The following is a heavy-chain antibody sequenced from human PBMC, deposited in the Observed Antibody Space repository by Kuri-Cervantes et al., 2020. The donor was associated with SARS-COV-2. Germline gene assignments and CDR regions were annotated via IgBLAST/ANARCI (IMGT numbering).Heavy chain of an antibody. CDR3: AREMTTVTTSDAFDI. V-gene: IGHV1-69*13. CDR1: GDTFSSYA. CDR2: IVPIFGTA. D-gene: IGHD4-17*01. J-gene: IGHJ3*02. Sequence: SVKVSCKASGDTFSSYAISWVRQAPGQGLEWMGGIVPIFGTANYAQKFQGRVTITADESTSTAYMELSSLRSEDTAVYYCAREMTTVTTSDAFDIWGQGTMVTVSS.